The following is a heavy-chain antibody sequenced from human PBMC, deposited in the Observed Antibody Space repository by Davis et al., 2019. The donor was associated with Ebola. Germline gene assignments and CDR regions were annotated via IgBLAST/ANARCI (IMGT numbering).Heavy chain of an antibody. Sequence: GESLKISCAAFGFTFTTYAMNWVRQAPGKGLEWVSAIHGNGAGTFYADSVKGRFTISRDNSESTLYLQMNNLRGEDTAVYYCTRGYSGSKLRGDYWGQGTLVTVSS. CDR2: IHGNGAGT. V-gene: IGHV3-23*01. J-gene: IGHJ4*02. CDR1: GFTFTTYA. CDR3: TRGYSGSKLRGDY. D-gene: IGHD1-26*01.